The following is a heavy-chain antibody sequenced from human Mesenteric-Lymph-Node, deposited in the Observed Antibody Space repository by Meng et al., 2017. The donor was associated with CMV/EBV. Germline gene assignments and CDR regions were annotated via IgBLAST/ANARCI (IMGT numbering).Heavy chain of an antibody. CDR3: ARDKWELYFDY. V-gene: IGHV3-74*01. J-gene: IGHJ4*02. CDR2: IKGDGSTT. Sequence: GESLKISCAASGFTFSTYSMHWVRQVPGKGLVWVSHIKGDGSTTNYADSVKGRFTISRDNAKNTLYLQMNSLRAEDTAVYYCARDKWELYFDYWGQGALVTVSS. CDR1: GFTFSTYS. D-gene: IGHD1-26*01.